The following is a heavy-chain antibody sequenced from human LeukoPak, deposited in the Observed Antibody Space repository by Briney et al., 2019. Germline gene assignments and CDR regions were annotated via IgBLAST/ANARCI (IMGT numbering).Heavy chain of an antibody. V-gene: IGHV1-2*02. D-gene: IGHD3-10*01. CDR1: GYTFTGYY. J-gene: IGHJ4*02. CDR2: INPNSGGT. Sequence: ASVTVSCKASGYTFTGYYMHWVRQAPGQGLEWMGWINPNSGGTNYAQKFQGRVTMTRDTSISTAYMELSRLRSDDTAVYYCARVWFGELPSLGFDYWGQGTLVTVSS. CDR3: ARVWFGELPSLGFDY.